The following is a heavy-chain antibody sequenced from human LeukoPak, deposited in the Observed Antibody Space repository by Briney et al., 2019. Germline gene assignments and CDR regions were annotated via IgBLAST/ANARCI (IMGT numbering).Heavy chain of an antibody. CDR2: IYYSGST. J-gene: IGHJ6*04. V-gene: IGHV4-39*01. Sequence: PSETLSLTCTVSGGSISSSSYYWGWIHQPPGKGLEWIGSIYYSGSTYYNPSLKSRVTISVDTSKNQFSLKLSSVTAADTAVYYCARLTNLAAMNVWGKGTTVTVSS. D-gene: IGHD2-15*01. CDR3: ARLTNLAAMNV. CDR1: GGSISSSSYY.